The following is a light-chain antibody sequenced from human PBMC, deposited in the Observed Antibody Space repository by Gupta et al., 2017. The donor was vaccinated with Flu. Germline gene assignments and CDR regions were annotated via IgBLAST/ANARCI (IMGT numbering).Light chain of an antibody. J-gene: IGKJ1*01. CDR1: QSVSSN. Sequence: EIVMTQSPATLSVSPGERATLSCRASQSVSSNLAWYQQKPGQAPRLLIYGASTRATGIPARFSGSGSGTEFTLTISSRQSEDFAVYYCQQENNWPPWTFGQGTKVEIK. CDR2: GAS. CDR3: QQENNWPPWT. V-gene: IGKV3-15*01.